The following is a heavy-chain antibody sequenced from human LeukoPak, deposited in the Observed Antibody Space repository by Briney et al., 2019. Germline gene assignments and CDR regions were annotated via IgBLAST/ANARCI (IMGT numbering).Heavy chain of an antibody. CDR1: GFTFSSYE. CDR2: ITSNGSTI. J-gene: IGHJ4*02. Sequence: GGSLRLSCAASGFTFSSYEMNWVRQAPGKGLEWVSYITSNGSTIYYADSVKGRFTISRDNAKNSLYLQMNSLRAEDTAVYYCARDLGRWDLGDWGQGTLVTVSS. D-gene: IGHD1-26*01. CDR3: ARDLGRWDLGD. V-gene: IGHV3-48*03.